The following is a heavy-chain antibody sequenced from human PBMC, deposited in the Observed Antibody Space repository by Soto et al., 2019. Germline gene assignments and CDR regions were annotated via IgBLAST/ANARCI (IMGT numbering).Heavy chain of an antibody. CDR2: ISYDGSNE. CDR1: GFTFSNYG. CDR3: AKDIALVRGVIIDLDV. D-gene: IGHD3-10*01. V-gene: IGHV3-30*18. J-gene: IGHJ6*02. Sequence: PGGSLRLSCAASGFTFSNYGMHWVRQAPGKGLEWVALISYDGSNEYYADSVKGRFTISRDYSKNTLYLQMNSLRADDTAVCYCAKDIALVRGVIIDLDVWGQGTTVTVSS.